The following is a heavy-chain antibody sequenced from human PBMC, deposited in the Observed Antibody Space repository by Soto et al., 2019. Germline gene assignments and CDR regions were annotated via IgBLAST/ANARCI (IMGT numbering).Heavy chain of an antibody. CDR3: AGMPYTSGLRFDP. D-gene: IGHD6-19*01. CDR1: GDSYSISTYS. J-gene: IGHJ5*02. Sequence: LSLTCNMSGDSYSISTYSWSWIRQPPGKALQWIGFIYQSGVTSYNPSLASRVSISLDRSNNQCSLKLKSVTAADTAVYFCAGMPYTSGLRFDPWGPGTLVTVSS. V-gene: IGHV4-30-2*01. CDR2: IYQSGVT.